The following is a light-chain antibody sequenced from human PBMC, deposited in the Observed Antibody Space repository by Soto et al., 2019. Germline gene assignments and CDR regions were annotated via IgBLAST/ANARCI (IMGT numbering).Light chain of an antibody. J-gene: IGKJ1*01. CDR2: GAS. V-gene: IGKV3-20*01. Sequence: ESVLTQSPCTLSLSPGSRTTLSCRASQSVSSSYLAWYQQKHGQAPRLXIYGASSRATGIPDRFSGSGYGTDFTLTISRLETEDFAVYYCQQYGSSPRTFGQGTKVDIK. CDR3: QQYGSSPRT. CDR1: QSVSSSY.